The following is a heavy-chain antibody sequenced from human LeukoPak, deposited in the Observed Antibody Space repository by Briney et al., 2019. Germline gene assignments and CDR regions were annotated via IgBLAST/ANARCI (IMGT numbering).Heavy chain of an antibody. Sequence: SSETLSLTCTVSGGSISSYYWSWIRQPPGKGLEWIGYIYYSGSTNYNPSLKSRVTISVDTSRNQFSLKLSSVTAADTAVYYCAREGTYDSSGYYPYWGQGTLVTVSS. CDR2: IYYSGST. D-gene: IGHD3-22*01. CDR1: GGSISSYY. V-gene: IGHV4-59*01. CDR3: AREGTYDSSGYYPY. J-gene: IGHJ4*02.